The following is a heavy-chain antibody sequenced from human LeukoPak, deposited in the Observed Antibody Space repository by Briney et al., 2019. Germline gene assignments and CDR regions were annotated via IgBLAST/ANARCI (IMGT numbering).Heavy chain of an antibody. D-gene: IGHD1-26*01. CDR3: AKDGPTGSPGY. CDR1: GFTFSSYG. J-gene: IGHJ4*02. V-gene: IGHV3-33*06. CDR2: IWYDGSNK. Sequence: PGRSLRLSCAASGFTFSSYGMLWVRQAPGKGLEWVAVIWYDGSNKYYADSVKGRFTISRDNSKNTLYLQMNSLRAEDTAVYYCAKDGPTGSPGYWGQGTLVTVSS.